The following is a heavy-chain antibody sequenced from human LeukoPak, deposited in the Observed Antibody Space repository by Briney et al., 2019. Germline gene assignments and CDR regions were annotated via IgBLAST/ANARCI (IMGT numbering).Heavy chain of an antibody. CDR3: ARDRITMVRGVIRSGYYMDV. Sequence: GGSLRLSCAASGFTFSSYSMNWVRQAPGEGLEWVSSISSSGSYIYYADSVKGRFTISRDNAKNSLYLQMNSLRAEDTAVYYCARDRITMVRGVIRSGYYMDVWGKGTTVTVSS. D-gene: IGHD3-10*01. CDR1: GFTFSSYS. V-gene: IGHV3-21*01. CDR2: ISSSGSYI. J-gene: IGHJ6*03.